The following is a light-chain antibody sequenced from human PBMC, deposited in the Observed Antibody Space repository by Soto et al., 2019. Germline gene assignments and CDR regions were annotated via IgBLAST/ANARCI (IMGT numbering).Light chain of an antibody. Sequence: DIQMTQSPSTLSASVGDRVTITCRASQSISSWLAWYQQKPGKAPKLLIYKASSLESGVPSRFSGSGSGTEFTLTISRLQSDDFATYYCQHYNSYSQTFGQGTKVEIK. CDR2: KAS. J-gene: IGKJ1*01. CDR3: QHYNSYSQT. CDR1: QSISSW. V-gene: IGKV1-5*03.